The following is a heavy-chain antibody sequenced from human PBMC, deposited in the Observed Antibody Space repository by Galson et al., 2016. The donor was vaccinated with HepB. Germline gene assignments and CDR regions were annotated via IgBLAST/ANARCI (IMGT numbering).Heavy chain of an antibody. CDR2: ISGYDGNI. J-gene: IGHJ3*02. V-gene: IGHV1-18*04. Sequence: SVKVSCKASGYTFSDYGISWVRQAPGQGLEWMGWISGYDGNINYALKLRGRVTMTTDTSRTTAYLELRSLRTDDTAMYFCARSSWDWLILSEDAFDIWGQGTMVTVSS. CDR3: ARSSWDWLILSEDAFDI. CDR1: GYTFSDYG. D-gene: IGHD2-15*01.